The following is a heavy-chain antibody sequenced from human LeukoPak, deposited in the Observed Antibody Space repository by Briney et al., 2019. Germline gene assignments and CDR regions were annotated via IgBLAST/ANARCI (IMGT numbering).Heavy chain of an antibody. CDR1: GFTFSDYY. Sequence: NSGGSLRLSCAASGFTFSDYYMSWIRQAPGKGLEWVSYISSSSSYIYYADSVKGRFTISRDNAKNSLYLQMNSLRAEDTAVYYCARDCSSTSCYESYYWGQGTLVTVSS. V-gene: IGHV3-11*06. D-gene: IGHD2-2*01. CDR2: ISSSSSYI. J-gene: IGHJ4*02. CDR3: ARDCSSTSCYESYY.